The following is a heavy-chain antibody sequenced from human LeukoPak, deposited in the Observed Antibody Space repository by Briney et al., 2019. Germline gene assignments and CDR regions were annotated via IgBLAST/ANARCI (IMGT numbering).Heavy chain of an antibody. Sequence: PGGSLRLSCAASGFSFSNSWMSWVRQAPGKGLEWVANIKQDGSEKYYVDSVKGRFTISRDNAKNSLYLQMNSLRGEDTAVYHCVRGGTNFEYWGQGTLVTVSS. V-gene: IGHV3-7*01. CDR2: IKQDGSEK. D-gene: IGHD1-7*01. CDR3: VRGGTNFEY. CDR1: GFSFSNSW. J-gene: IGHJ4*02.